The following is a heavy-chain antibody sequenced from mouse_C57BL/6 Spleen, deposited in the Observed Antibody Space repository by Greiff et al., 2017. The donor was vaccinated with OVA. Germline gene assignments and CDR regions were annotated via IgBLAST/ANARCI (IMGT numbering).Heavy chain of an antibody. CDR1: GFSLTSYG. CDR3: ASGPNYPFAY. CDR2: IWGVGST. D-gene: IGHD2-1*01. V-gene: IGHV2-6*01. Sequence: QVQLQQSGPGLVAPSQSLSITCTVSGFSLTSYGVDWVRQSPGKGLEWLGVIWGVGSTNYNSALKSRLSISKDNSKSQVFLKMNSLQTDDTAMYYCASGPNYPFAYWGQGTLVTVSA. J-gene: IGHJ3*01.